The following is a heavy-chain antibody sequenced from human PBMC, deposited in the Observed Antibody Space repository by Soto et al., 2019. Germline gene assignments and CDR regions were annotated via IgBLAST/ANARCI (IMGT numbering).Heavy chain of an antibody. D-gene: IGHD6-19*01. J-gene: IGHJ3*02. V-gene: IGHV3-23*01. CDR1: GFTFSSYA. CDR3: ASTQASSGWYGAAFDI. Sequence: PGGSLRLSCAASGFTFSSYAMSWVRQAPGKGLEWVSGISGSGGSTYYADSVKGRFTISRDNSKNTLYLQMNSLRAEDTAVYYCASTQASSGWYGAAFDIWGQGTMVTVSS. CDR2: ISGSGGST.